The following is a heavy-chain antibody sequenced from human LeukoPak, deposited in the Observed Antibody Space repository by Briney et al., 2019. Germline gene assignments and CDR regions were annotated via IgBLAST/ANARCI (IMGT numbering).Heavy chain of an antibody. J-gene: IGHJ6*03. CDR1: GYSFTSYW. V-gene: IGHV5-51*01. D-gene: IGHD6-13*01. Sequence: GESLKISCKGSGYSFTSYWIGWVRQLPGKGLEWRGIIYPGDSDTRYSPSFQGQVTISADKSISTAYLQWSSLKASDTAMYYCARTMYSSSWKYYMDVWGKGTTVTVSS. CDR3: ARTMYSSSWKYYMDV. CDR2: IYPGDSDT.